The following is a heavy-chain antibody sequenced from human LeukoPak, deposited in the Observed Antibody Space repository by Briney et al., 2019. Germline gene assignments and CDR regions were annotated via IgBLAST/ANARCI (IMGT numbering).Heavy chain of an antibody. CDR3: ARDHGTASFDY. CDR1: GGSISSYY. V-gene: IGHV4-59*01. J-gene: IGHJ4*02. D-gene: IGHD3-10*01. CDR2: IYYSGST. Sequence: SETLSLTCTVFGGSISSYYWSWIRQPPGKGLEWIGYIYYSGSTNYNPSLKSRVTISVDTSKNQFSLKLSSVTAADTAVYYCARDHGTASFDYWGQGTLVTVSS.